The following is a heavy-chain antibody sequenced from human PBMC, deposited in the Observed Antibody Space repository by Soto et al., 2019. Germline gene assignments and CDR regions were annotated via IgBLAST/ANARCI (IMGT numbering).Heavy chain of an antibody. CDR1: GFTFSSYW. D-gene: IGHD1-20*01. CDR3: ARQRITGTITYYYYYMDV. J-gene: IGHJ6*03. Sequence: GGSLRLSCAASGFTFSSYWMHWVRQAPGKGLVWVSRINSDGSSTSYADSVKGRFTISRDNAKNTLYLQMNSLRAEDTAVYYCARQRITGTITYYYYYMDVWGKGTTVTVSS. V-gene: IGHV3-74*01. CDR2: INSDGSST.